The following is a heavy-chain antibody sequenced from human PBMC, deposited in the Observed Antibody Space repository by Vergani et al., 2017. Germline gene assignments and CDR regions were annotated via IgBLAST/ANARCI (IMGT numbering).Heavy chain of an antibody. CDR2: IYHSGST. CDR3: ARGGCYCSSTSCPRYYYYYYYMDV. Sequence: QVQLQESGPGLVKPSGTLSLTCAVSGGSISSSNWWSWVRQPPGKGLEWIGEIYHSGSTNYNPSLKSRVTISVDKSKNQFSLKLSSVTAADTAVYYCARGGCYCSSTSCPRYYYYYYYMDVWGKGTTVTVSS. D-gene: IGHD2-2*01. J-gene: IGHJ6*03. V-gene: IGHV4-4*02. CDR1: GGSISSSNW.